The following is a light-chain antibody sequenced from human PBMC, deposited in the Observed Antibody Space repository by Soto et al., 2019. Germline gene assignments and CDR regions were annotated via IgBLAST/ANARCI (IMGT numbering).Light chain of an antibody. CDR1: QGISSA. CDR2: DAS. Sequence: AIQLTQSPSSLSASVGDRVTITCRASQGISSALAWYQQKPGKAPKLLIYDASSLESGVPSRFSGSGSGTAVTLTISSLQPEDFATYYCQQFNSYPRTFGQGTRLEIK. CDR3: QQFNSYPRT. V-gene: IGKV1-13*02. J-gene: IGKJ5*01.